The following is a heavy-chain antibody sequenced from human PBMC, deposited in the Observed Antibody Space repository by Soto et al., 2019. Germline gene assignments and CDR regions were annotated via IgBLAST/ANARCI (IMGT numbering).Heavy chain of an antibody. CDR1: GGSISSSSYY. V-gene: IGHV4-39*01. D-gene: IGHD6-6*01. Sequence: SETLSLTCTVSGGSISSSSYYWGWIRQPPGKGLEWIGSIYYSGSTYYNPSLKSRVTISVDTSKNQFSLKLSSVTAADTAVYYCARQTRSIEEVDYWGQGTLVTVSS. CDR3: ARQTRSIEEVDY. CDR2: IYYSGST. J-gene: IGHJ4*02.